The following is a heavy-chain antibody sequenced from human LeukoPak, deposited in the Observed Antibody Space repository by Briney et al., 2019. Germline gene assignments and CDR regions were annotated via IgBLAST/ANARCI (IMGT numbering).Heavy chain of an antibody. CDR2: INWNADGT. CDR1: GFTFDGYG. V-gene: IGHV3-20*04. CDR3: ARVQRWGYSNYFDY. D-gene: IGHD4-11*01. Sequence: GGPLRLSCAASGFTFDGYGMTWVRQAPGKGLEWVSDINWNADGTGYADSVKGRFTISRDNAKNSLYLQMNSLRAEDTALYYCARVQRWGYSNYFDYWGQGALVTVSS. J-gene: IGHJ4*02.